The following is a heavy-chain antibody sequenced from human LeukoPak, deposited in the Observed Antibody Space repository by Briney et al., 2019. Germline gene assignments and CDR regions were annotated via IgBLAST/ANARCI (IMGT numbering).Heavy chain of an antibody. D-gene: IGHD2-15*01. J-gene: IGHJ3*02. Sequence: SQTLSLTCTVSGGSISSGGYYWSWIRQHPGKGLEWIGYIYDSGSTYYNPSLKSRITISVDTSENRFSLKLSSVTATDTAVYYCARDCSGGSCYGAFDIWGQGTMVTVSS. CDR1: GGSISSGGYY. CDR2: IYDSGST. CDR3: ARDCSGGSCYGAFDI. V-gene: IGHV4-30-4*08.